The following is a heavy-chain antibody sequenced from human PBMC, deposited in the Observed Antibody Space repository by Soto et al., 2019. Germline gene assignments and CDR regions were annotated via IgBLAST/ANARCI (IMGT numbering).Heavy chain of an antibody. V-gene: IGHV3-48*02. J-gene: IGHJ6*02. CDR1: GFTFTDYS. Sequence: EGQLVESGGGLVQPGGSLRLSCTVSGFTFTDYSLNWVRQAPGKVLEWLSYISASRTTIYYAGSVRGRFTVSRDNAKNSLYLQMNSLRDEDTAVYYCARDGRRGYDLDVWGQGTMVTVSS. CDR3: ARDGRRGYDLDV. CDR2: ISASRTTI. D-gene: IGHD1-26*01.